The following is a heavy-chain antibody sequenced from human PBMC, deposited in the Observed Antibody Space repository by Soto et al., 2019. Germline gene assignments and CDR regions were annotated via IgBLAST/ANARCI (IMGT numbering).Heavy chain of an antibody. Sequence: QLQLQESGSGLVKPSQSLSLTCAGSGGSISSGGYSWSWIRQPPGKGLEWIGYIYHSGSTYYNLSLSSRVTISVDRSKTQFSLKMSSVTAADTAVYYCARAHYGDYSYGMDVWGQGTTVTVSS. V-gene: IGHV4-30-2*01. D-gene: IGHD4-17*01. CDR1: GGSISSGGYS. CDR3: ARAHYGDYSYGMDV. CDR2: IYHSGST. J-gene: IGHJ6*02.